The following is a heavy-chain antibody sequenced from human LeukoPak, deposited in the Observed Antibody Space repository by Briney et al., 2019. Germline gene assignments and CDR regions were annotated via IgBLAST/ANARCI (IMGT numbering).Heavy chain of an antibody. CDR2: IYYSGST. Sequence: PSETLSLTCTVSGGSISSYYWSWIRQPPGKGLEWIGYIYYSGSTNYNPSLKSRVTISVDTSKNQFSLKLSSVTAADTAVYYCARELGEGDGYNLIDYWGQGTLVTVSS. CDR1: GGSISSYY. J-gene: IGHJ4*02. CDR3: ARELGEGDGYNLIDY. V-gene: IGHV4-59*01. D-gene: IGHD5-24*01.